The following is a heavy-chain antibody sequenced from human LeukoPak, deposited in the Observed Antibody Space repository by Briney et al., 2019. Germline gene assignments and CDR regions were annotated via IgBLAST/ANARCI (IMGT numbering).Heavy chain of an antibody. V-gene: IGHV4-59*08. CDR1: GGSISSLY. J-gene: IGHJ4*02. CDR3: ARLPAAAGRGPGRIFDY. D-gene: IGHD6-13*01. CDR2: IYYTGST. Sequence: PSETLSLTCSVSGGSISSLYWSWIRQPPGKGLEWIGYIYYTGSTNYNPSLKSRVTMFVDMSKNQFSLRLSSVTAADTAVYYCARLPAAAGRGPGRIFDYWGQGTLVTVSS.